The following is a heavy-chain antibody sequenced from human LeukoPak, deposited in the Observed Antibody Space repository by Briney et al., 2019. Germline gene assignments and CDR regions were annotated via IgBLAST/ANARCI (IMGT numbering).Heavy chain of an antibody. CDR3: AREPNLPTYDFWSGYPYYYYGMDV. V-gene: IGHV3-7*01. CDR1: GFTFSSYW. CDR2: IKQDGSEK. D-gene: IGHD3-3*01. Sequence: GGSLRLSCAASGFTFSSYWMSWVRQAPGKGLEWVANIKQDGSEKYYVDSVKGRFTISRDNAKNSLYLQMNSLRAEDTAVYYCAREPNLPTYDFWSGYPYYYYGMDVWGQGTTVSVSS. J-gene: IGHJ6*02.